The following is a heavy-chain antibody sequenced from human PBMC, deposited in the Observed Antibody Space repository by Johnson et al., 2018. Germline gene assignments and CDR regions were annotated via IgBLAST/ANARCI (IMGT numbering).Heavy chain of an antibody. D-gene: IGHD3-3*01. V-gene: IGHV4-59*01. Sequence: QLQESGPGLVKXSETLSLTCTVSGGSISSYYWSWIRQPPGKGLEWIGYIYYSGSTNSNPSLKSRVTISVDTSKNQFSLKLSSVTAPDKAVYYCARGRTNYDFWSGYLIPPDSRYYYYMDVWGKGTTVTVSS. J-gene: IGHJ6*03. CDR2: IYYSGST. CDR3: ARGRTNYDFWSGYLIPPDSRYYYYMDV. CDR1: GGSISSYY.